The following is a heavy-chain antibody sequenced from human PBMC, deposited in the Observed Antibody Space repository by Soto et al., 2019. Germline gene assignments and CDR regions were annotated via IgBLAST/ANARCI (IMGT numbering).Heavy chain of an antibody. J-gene: IGHJ6*02. V-gene: IGHV4-31*03. D-gene: IGHD7-27*01. CDR2: IYYSGST. CDR3: ARVAEAGDLFSYYYYGMDV. Sequence: QVQLQESGPGLVKPSQTLSLTCTVSGGSISSGGYYWSWIRQHPGKGLEWIGYIYYSGSTYYNPSLKSRVTISVDTSKNQFSLKLSSVTAADTAVYYCARVAEAGDLFSYYYYGMDVWGQGTTVTVSS. CDR1: GGSISSGGYY.